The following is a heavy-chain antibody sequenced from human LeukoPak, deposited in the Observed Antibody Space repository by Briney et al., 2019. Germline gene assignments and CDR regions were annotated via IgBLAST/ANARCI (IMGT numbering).Heavy chain of an antibody. J-gene: IGHJ6*02. CDR1: GGSISSYY. CDR3: ARLSTFEMDV. V-gene: IGHV4-59*08. D-gene: IGHD3-10*01. Sequence: SETLSLTCTVSGGSISSYYWSWIRQPPGKGLEWIGYIYYSGSTNYNPSPKSRVTISVDTSKNQFSLKLSSVTAADTAVYYCARLSTFEMDVWGQGTTVTVSS. CDR2: IYYSGST.